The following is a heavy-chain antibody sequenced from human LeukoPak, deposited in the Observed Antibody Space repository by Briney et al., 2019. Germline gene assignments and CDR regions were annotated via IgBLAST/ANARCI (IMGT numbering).Heavy chain of an antibody. J-gene: IGHJ5*02. CDR1: GGTFSSYA. D-gene: IGHD6-19*01. Sequence: ASVKVSCKASGGTFSSYAINWVRQATGQGLEWMGWMNPNSGNTGYAQKFQGRVTMTRNTSISTAYMELSSLRSEDTAVYYCARAGAYSSGWYEAFSWFDPWGQGTLVTVSS. CDR3: ARAGAYSSGWYEAFSWFDP. V-gene: IGHV1-8*02. CDR2: MNPNSGNT.